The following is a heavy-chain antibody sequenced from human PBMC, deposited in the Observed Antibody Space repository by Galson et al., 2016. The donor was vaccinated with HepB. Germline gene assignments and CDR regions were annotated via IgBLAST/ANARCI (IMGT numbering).Heavy chain of an antibody. J-gene: IGHJ4*02. V-gene: IGHV3-33*01. D-gene: IGHD1-26*01. CDR1: TFSNHG. CDR3: ARDMYTGSYIIDY. Sequence: TFSNHGMHWVRQAPGKGLECVAVIWADGGNKYYVDSVKGRFTISRDNSKNTVYLQMNSLRADDTAAYYCARDMYTGSYIIDYWGQGTLVTVSS. CDR2: IWADGGNK.